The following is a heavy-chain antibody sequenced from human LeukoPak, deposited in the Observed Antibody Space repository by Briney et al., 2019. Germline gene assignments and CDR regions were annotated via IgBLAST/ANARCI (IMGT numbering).Heavy chain of an antibody. D-gene: IGHD5-24*01. CDR2: IKSKTDGGTT. CDR3: TTLQMATKFMDV. CDR1: GFTFSNAW. J-gene: IGHJ6*04. Sequence: GGSLRLSCAASGFTFSNAWMSWVRQAPGKGLEWVGRIKSKTDGGTTDYAAPVKGRFTISRDGSKNTVFLQMNSLKTEDTAMYYCTTLQMATKFMDVWGKGTTVTVSS. V-gene: IGHV3-15*01.